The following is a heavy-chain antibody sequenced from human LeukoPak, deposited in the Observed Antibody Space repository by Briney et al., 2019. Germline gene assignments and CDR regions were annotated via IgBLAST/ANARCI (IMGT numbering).Heavy chain of an antibody. V-gene: IGHV4-34*01. CDR3: ARETIDTYNWFDP. CDR1: GGSFSGYY. Sequence: PSETLSLTCAVYGGSFSGYYWSWIRQPPGKGLEWIGEINHSGSTNYNPSLTSRVTISVDTSKNQFSLKLSSVTAADTAVYYCARETIDTYNWFDPWGQGTLVTVSS. D-gene: IGHD1-14*01. J-gene: IGHJ5*02. CDR2: INHSGST.